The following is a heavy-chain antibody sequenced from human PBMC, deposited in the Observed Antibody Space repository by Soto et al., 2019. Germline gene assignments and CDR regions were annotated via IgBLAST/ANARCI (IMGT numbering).Heavy chain of an antibody. J-gene: IGHJ5*02. V-gene: IGHV4-31*11. CDR2: IYYSGST. CDR1: GGSFSGYY. CDR3: ARAPTP. Sequence: SETLSLTCAVYGGSFSGYYWSWIRQHPGKGLEWIGYIYYSGSTYYNPSLKSRVTISVDTSKNQFSLKLSSVTAADTAVYYCARAPTPWGQGTLVTVSS.